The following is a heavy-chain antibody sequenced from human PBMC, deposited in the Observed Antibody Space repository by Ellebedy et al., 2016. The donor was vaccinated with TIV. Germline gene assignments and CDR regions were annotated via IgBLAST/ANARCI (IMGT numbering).Heavy chain of an antibody. CDR1: GFSLSTSGMC. D-gene: IGHD6-19*01. CDR2: LDWDDDK. Sequence: SGPTLVKPTQTLTLTCTFSGFSLSTSGMCVSWIRQPPGKALEWLARLDWDDDKYYSTSLKTRLTISKDTSKNQVVLTMTNMDPVNTATYYCARGAVAGTRYYFDYWGQGTLVTVSS. CDR3: ARGAVAGTRYYFDY. J-gene: IGHJ4*02. V-gene: IGHV2-70*11.